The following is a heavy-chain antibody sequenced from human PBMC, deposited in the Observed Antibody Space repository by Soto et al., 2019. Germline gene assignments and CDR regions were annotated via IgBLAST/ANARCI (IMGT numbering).Heavy chain of an antibody. J-gene: IGHJ3*02. CDR3: AKDTLNYYDSSGYYYVDAFDN. CDR2: ISYDGSNK. CDR1: GFTFSSYG. Sequence: QVQLVESGGGVVQPGRSLRLSCAASGFTFSSYGMHWVRQAPGKGLEWVAVISYDGSNKYYADSVKGRFTISRDNSKNTLYLQMNSLRAEDTAVYYCAKDTLNYYDSSGYYYVDAFDNWGQGTMVTVSS. V-gene: IGHV3-30*18. D-gene: IGHD3-22*01.